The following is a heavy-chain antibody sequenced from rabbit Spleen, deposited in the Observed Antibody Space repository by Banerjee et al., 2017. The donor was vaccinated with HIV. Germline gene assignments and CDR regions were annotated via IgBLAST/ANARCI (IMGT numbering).Heavy chain of an antibody. CDR3: ARDTSSSFSSYGMDL. J-gene: IGHJ6*01. CDR1: GFSFIAGYY. Sequence: QSLEESGGDLVKPGASLTLTCTASGFSFIAGYYMCWVRQAPGKGLEWIACIAGGTSAFTYSATWAKGRFTISKTSSTTVTLQMTSLTAADTATYFCARDTSSSFSSYGMDLWGQGTLVTVS. D-gene: IGHD1-1*01. V-gene: IGHV1S40*01. CDR2: IAGGTSAFT.